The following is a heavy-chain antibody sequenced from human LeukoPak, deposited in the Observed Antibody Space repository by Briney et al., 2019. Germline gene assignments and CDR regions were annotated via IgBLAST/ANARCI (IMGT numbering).Heavy chain of an antibody. J-gene: IGHJ6*03. CDR2: IRYDGRNK. CDR3: AKDGSFFYYYMDV. Sequence: GGSLRLSCAASGFTFSSYVMHWLRQAPAKGLEWVAFIRYDGRNKYYADSVKGRFTISRDNSKNTLYLQMNSLRAEDTAVYYCAKDGSFFYYYMDVWGKGTTVTVSS. CDR1: GFTFSSYV. D-gene: IGHD3-3*01. V-gene: IGHV3-30*02.